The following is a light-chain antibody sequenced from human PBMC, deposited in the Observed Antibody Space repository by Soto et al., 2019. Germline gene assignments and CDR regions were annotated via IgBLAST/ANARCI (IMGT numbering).Light chain of an antibody. V-gene: IGKV3-20*01. Sequence: EIVLTQSPGTLSLSPGERATLSCRASQSISSKYLAWYQQKPGQAPRLLMYGASSRATGVPDRFSGSGSETGFTLTISRPEPEDFAVYYCQHPWTFGQGTKVEI. CDR2: GAS. J-gene: IGKJ1*01. CDR3: QHPWT. CDR1: QSISSKY.